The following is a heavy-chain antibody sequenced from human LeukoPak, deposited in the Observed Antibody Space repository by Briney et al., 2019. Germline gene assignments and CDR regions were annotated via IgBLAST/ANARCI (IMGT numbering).Heavy chain of an antibody. CDR3: ARGVGSGWSDY. CDR1: GGSISGYY. V-gene: IGHV4-59*01. D-gene: IGHD6-19*01. CDR2: IHSSGST. J-gene: IGHJ4*02. Sequence: PSKTLSLTCTVSGGSISGYYWTWIRQPPGKGLEWIGYIHSSGSTNYTPSLKSRVTMSIDTSKNQFSLMLSSVTAADTAVYYCARGVGSGWSDYWGQGTLVTVSS.